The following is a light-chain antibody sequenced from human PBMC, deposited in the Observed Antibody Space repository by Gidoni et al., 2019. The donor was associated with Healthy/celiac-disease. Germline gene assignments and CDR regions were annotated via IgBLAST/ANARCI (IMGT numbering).Light chain of an antibody. CDR1: QSFLYSSNNKNY. V-gene: IGKV4-1*01. CDR3: QQYYSTPPT. CDR2: WAS. Sequence: DIVMTQSPDSLAVSLGERDTITCKSSQSFLYSSNNKNYLAWYQQKPGQPPKLLLYWASTRESGVPDRFSGSGSGTDFTLTIISLQAEDVAVYYCQQYYSTPPTFGQGTKVEIK. J-gene: IGKJ1*01.